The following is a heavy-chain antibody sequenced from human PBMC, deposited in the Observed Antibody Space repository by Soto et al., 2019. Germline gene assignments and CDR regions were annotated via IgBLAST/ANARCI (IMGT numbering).Heavy chain of an antibody. Sequence: GGSLRLSCATSGFTFSSYAMIWVRQAPGKGLEWVSVSSGSDGSTYYSDSVKGRFTISRDNSKNTLFLQMNSPRGDDTAVYYCARKAGLVSLYPPEFDPRGQGTLVTVSS. CDR1: GFTFSSYA. V-gene: IGHV3-23*01. D-gene: IGHD2-8*01. CDR3: ARKAGLVSLYPPEFDP. CDR2: SSGSDGST. J-gene: IGHJ5*02.